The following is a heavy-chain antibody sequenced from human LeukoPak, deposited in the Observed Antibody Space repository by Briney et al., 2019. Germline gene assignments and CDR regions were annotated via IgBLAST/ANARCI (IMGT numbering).Heavy chain of an antibody. CDR3: AKDRRYSAFDI. CDR2: ISGSGGLT. Sequence: PGGSLRLSCAASGFTFSSYAMTWVRQAPGKGLEWVSAISGSGGLTYHADSVKGRFTISRDNSKSTLYLQMNSLRAEDTAVYYCAKDRRYSAFDIWGRGTMVTVSS. J-gene: IGHJ3*02. V-gene: IGHV3-23*01. D-gene: IGHD2-21*01. CDR1: GFTFSSYA.